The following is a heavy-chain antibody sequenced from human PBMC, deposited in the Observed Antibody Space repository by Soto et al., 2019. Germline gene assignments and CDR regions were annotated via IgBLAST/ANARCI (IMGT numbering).Heavy chain of an antibody. CDR2: ISSYNGNT. J-gene: IGHJ5*02. Sequence: ASVKVSCKASGYTLTSYGISWVRQAPGQGLEWMGWISSYNGNTNYAQKLQGRVTMTTDTSTSTAYMELRSLRSDDTAVYYCARDRRFGITMIRGVIGRDNWFDPWGQG. CDR3: ARDRRFGITMIRGVIGRDNWFDP. V-gene: IGHV1-18*01. CDR1: GYTLTSYG. D-gene: IGHD3-10*01.